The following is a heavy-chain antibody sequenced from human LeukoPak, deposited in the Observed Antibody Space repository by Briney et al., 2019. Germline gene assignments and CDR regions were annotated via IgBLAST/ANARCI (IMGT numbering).Heavy chain of an antibody. CDR3: ARHFPQAVAGSGYYYYMDV. J-gene: IGHJ6*03. Sequence: GESLKISCKGSGYSFTSYWIGWVRQMPGKGLEWMGIIYPGDSDTRYSPSFQGQVTISADKSISTAYLQWSSLKASDTAMYYCARHFPQAVAGSGYYYYMDVWGKGTTVTVSS. CDR2: IYPGDSDT. V-gene: IGHV5-51*01. CDR1: GYSFTSYW. D-gene: IGHD6-19*01.